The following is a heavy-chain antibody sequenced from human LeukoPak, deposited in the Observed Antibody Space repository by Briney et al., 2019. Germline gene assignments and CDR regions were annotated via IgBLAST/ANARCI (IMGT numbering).Heavy chain of an antibody. CDR3: AKDHYDTGGTYSFDP. Sequence: PGGSLRLSCAASGFTVSSNYMSWVRQAPGKGLEWVAVISFDGNNKYYADSVKGRFTISRDNSKNRLYLQMNSLRAEDTAVYYCAKDHYDTGGTYSFDPWGQGTLVTVSS. D-gene: IGHD2-8*02. CDR1: GFTVSSNY. V-gene: IGHV3-30*18. J-gene: IGHJ5*02. CDR2: ISFDGNNK.